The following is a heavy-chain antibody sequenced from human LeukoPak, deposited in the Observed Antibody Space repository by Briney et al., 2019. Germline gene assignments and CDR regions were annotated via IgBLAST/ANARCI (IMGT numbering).Heavy chain of an antibody. J-gene: IGHJ4*02. CDR1: GGSISSGSYY. D-gene: IGHD5-18*01. CDR3: ARDALQLWYRVGYFDY. CDR2: IYTSGST. Sequence: SQTLSLTCTLSGGSISSGSYYWGWIRQPAGKGLEWIGRIYTSGSTNYNPSLKSRFTISVDTSKNQFSLKLSSETAADTAVYYCARDALQLWYRVGYFDYWGQGTLVTVSS. V-gene: IGHV4-61*02.